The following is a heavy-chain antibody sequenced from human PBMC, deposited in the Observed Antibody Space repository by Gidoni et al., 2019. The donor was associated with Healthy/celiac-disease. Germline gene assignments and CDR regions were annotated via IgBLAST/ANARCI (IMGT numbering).Heavy chain of an antibody. Sequence: QVQLVQSGAEVKKPGSSVKVSCKASGGTFSSYAISWVRQAPGQGLEWMGGIIPRFGTANYAQKFQGRVTITADEATSTAYMELSSLRSEDTAVYYCARDVSLNYYDSSGGPYYFDYWGQGTLVTVSS. CDR1: GGTFSSYA. V-gene: IGHV1-69*01. D-gene: IGHD3-22*01. CDR2: IIPRFGTA. CDR3: ARDVSLNYYDSSGGPYYFDY. J-gene: IGHJ4*02.